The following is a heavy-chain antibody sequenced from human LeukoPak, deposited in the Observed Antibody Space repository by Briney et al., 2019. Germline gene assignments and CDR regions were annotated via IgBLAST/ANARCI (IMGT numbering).Heavy chain of an antibody. CDR2: ISSSSSYI. D-gene: IGHD4-17*01. CDR1: GFTFSSYS. CDR3: ARGNGDYGEYFQH. J-gene: IGHJ1*01. Sequence: GGSLRLSCAASGFTFSSYSMSWVRQAPGKGLEWVSSISSSSSYIYYADSVKGRFTISRDNAKNSLYLQMNSLRAEDTAVYYCARGNGDYGEYFQHWGQGTLVTVSS. V-gene: IGHV3-21*01.